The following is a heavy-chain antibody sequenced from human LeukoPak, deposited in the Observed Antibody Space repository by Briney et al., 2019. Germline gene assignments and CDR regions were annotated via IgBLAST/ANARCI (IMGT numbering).Heavy chain of an antibody. CDR2: ISAYNGNT. CDR3: AKNHSITMVRGVIITSSPPLGY. CDR1: GYTFTSYG. J-gene: IGHJ4*02. V-gene: IGHV1-18*04. D-gene: IGHD3-10*01. Sequence: ASVKVSCKASGYTFTSYGISWVRQAPGQGLEWMGWISAYNGNTNYAQKLQGRVTMTTDTSTSTAYMEPRSLRSDDTDVYYCAKNHSITMVRGVIITSSPPLGYWGQGTLVTVSS.